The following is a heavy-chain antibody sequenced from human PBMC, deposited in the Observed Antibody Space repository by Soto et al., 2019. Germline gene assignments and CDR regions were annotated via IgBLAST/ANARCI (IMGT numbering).Heavy chain of an antibody. CDR3: ARDRWGHSYGPPHX. Sequence: GGSLRLSCAASGFTFSSHWMHWVRQAPGKGLVWVSRLGSDGSSRIYADSVKGRFTISRDNAKNTLYLQMNSLGAEDTAMYYCARDRWGHSYGPPHXWGQGTRVPGSX. J-gene: IGHJ4*02. V-gene: IGHV3-74*01. D-gene: IGHD5-18*01. CDR2: LGSDGSSR. CDR1: GFTFSSHW.